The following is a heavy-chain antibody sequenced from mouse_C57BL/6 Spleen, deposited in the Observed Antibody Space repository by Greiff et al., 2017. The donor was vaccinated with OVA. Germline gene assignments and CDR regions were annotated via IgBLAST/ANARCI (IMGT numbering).Heavy chain of an antibody. CDR3: ARSGTYGFAY. D-gene: IGHD2-14*01. CDR1: GYTFTSYW. J-gene: IGHJ3*01. CDR2: IDPSDSYT. V-gene: IGHV1-59*01. Sequence: QVQLQQPGAELVRPGTSVKLSCKASGYTFTSYWMHWVKQRPGQGLEWIGVIDPSDSYTNYNQKFKGKATLTVDTSSSTAYMQLSSLTSEDSAVYYCARSGTYGFAYWGQGTLVTVSA.